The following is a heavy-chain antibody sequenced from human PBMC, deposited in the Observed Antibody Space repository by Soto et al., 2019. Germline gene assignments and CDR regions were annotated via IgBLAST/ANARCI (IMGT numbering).Heavy chain of an antibody. CDR3: ARQKWEQPKWFDP. V-gene: IGHV4-39*01. J-gene: IGHJ5*02. CDR2: IYYSGTT. D-gene: IGHD1-26*01. Sequence: QLQLQESGPGLVKPSETLSLTCSLSGGSISSTFYYWGWIRQPPGKGLEWIGSIYYSGTTFYNASLKGRVTISVHTSKTQFSLRLTSVTATDTAVYFCARQKWEQPKWFDPWGQGTLVTVSS. CDR1: GGSISSTFYY.